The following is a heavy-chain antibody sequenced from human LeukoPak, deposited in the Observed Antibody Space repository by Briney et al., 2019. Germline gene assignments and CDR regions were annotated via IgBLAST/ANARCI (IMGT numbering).Heavy chain of an antibody. CDR2: INPSGGST. D-gene: IGHD2-8*01. CDR3: ATALYCTNGVCYSPGWFDP. V-gene: IGHV1-46*01. J-gene: IGHJ5*02. CDR1: GYTFTSYY. Sequence: ASVKVSCKASGYTFTSYYMHWVRQAPGQGLEWMGIINPSGGSTSYAQKFQGRVTMTEDTSTDTAYMELSSLRSEDTAVYYCATALYCTNGVCYSPGWFDPWGQGTLVTVSS.